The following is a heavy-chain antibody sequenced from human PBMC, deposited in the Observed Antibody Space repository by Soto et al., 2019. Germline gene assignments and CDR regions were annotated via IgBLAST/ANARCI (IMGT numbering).Heavy chain of an antibody. CDR2: ISGSGGST. J-gene: IGHJ4*02. D-gene: IGHD6-19*01. CDR1: GFTFSSYA. CDR3: SRRSSGWYFDY. Sequence: EVQLLESGGGLVQPGGSLRLSCVASGFTFSSYAMSWVRQAPGKGLEWVSVISGSGGSTYYADSVKGRFTISRDNSKNTLYLQMNSLRAEDTAVYYSSRRSSGWYFDYWGQGTLVTVSS. V-gene: IGHV3-23*01.